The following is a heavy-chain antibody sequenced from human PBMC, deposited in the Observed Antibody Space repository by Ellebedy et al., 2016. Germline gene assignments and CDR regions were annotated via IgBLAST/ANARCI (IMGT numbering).Heavy chain of an antibody. CDR1: GGSIRSSSYY. CDR2: IHYTGNT. V-gene: IGHV4-39*07. CDR3: ARNYGRWNDCFDT. D-gene: IGHD2-21*01. J-gene: IGHJ3*02. Sequence: SETLSLTCTVSGGSIRSSSYYWGWIRQPPGKGLEWIGSIHYTGNTYYNPSLKSRVTISVDTSKNQFSLQLTSVTAADTAVYYCARNYGRWNDCFDTWGQGTMVTVSS.